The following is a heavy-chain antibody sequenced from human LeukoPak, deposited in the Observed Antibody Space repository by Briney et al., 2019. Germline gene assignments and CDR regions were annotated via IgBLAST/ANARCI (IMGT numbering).Heavy chain of an antibody. CDR3: AKELDTMFFDY. V-gene: IGHV3-43*01. CDR2: AGWAGGTT. D-gene: IGHD5-18*01. J-gene: IGHJ4*02. Sequence: GGSLRLSCATSGSNFDRYTIHWVRQAPGKGLEWVSLAGWAGGTTYYSDSVRGRFTISRDSGKNSVYLQMNSLTTDDTAFYFCAKELDTMFFDYWGQGALVTVSS. CDR1: GSNFDRYT.